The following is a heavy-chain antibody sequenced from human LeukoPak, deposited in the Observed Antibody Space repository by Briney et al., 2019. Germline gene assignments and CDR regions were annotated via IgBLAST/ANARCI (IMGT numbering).Heavy chain of an antibody. CDR2: INHSGST. Sequence: SETLSLTCAVYGGSFSGYYWSWIRQPPGKGLEWIGEINHSGSTNYNPSLKSRVTISVDTSKNQFSLKLSSVTAADTAVYYCAGGDITIFGVVLDYWGQGTLVTVSS. D-gene: IGHD3-3*01. J-gene: IGHJ4*02. V-gene: IGHV4-34*01. CDR3: AGGDITIFGVVLDY. CDR1: GGSFSGYY.